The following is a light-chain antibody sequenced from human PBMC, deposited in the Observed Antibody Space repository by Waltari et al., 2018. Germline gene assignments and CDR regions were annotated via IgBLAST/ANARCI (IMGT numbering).Light chain of an antibody. CDR1: QHVSGY. Sequence: AIRMTQFPSSFPASTGDRVTIICRASQHVSGYLAWYQQKPGQAPRLLIYAASTLQTGVPSRFSGSGSGTDFTLIISCLQAEDFAIYFCQQYYSDLLTFGGGTKVEIK. CDR3: QQYYSDLLT. CDR2: AAS. V-gene: IGKV1-8*01. J-gene: IGKJ4*01.